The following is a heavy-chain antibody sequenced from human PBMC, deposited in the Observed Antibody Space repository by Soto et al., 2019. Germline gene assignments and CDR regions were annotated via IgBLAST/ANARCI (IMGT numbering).Heavy chain of an antibody. CDR2: IYYSGST. D-gene: IGHD3-10*01. CDR3: ARDRNYGSGSYYTGFDY. J-gene: IGHJ4*02. CDR1: GGSISSGGYY. Sequence: SETLSLTCTVSGGSISSGGYYWSWIRQHPGKGLEWIGYIYYSGSTYYNPSLKSRVTISVDTSKNQFSLKLSSVTAADTAVYYCARDRNYGSGSYYTGFDYCGQGTLVTVSS. V-gene: IGHV4-31*03.